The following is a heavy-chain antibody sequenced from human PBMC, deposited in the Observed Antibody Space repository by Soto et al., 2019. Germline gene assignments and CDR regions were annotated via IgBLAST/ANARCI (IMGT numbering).Heavy chain of an antibody. CDR3: ARVEENCSGGSCGDAFDI. J-gene: IGHJ3*02. V-gene: IGHV1-8*01. CDR1: GYTFTSYD. D-gene: IGHD2-15*01. Sequence: ASVKVSCKASGYTFTSYDINWVRQDNGQGLEWMGWMNPNSGNTGYAQKFQGRVTMTRNTSISTAYMELSSLRSEDTAVYYCARVEENCSGGSCGDAFDIWGQGTMVTVSS. CDR2: MNPNSGNT.